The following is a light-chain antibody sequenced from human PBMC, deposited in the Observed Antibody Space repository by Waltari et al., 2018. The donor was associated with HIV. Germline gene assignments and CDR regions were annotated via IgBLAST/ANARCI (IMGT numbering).Light chain of an antibody. CDR2: QDN. CDR3: QVWDSSTVV. V-gene: IGLV3-1*01. CDR1: KLGNKY. J-gene: IGLJ2*01. Sequence: SYELTQPPSVSVSPGQTASITCSGDKLGNKYASWYQQKPGQSPVLVIYQDNKRPSGIPERFSGSNSENTATLTISGTQAMDEADYYCQVWDSSTVVFGGGTKLTVL.